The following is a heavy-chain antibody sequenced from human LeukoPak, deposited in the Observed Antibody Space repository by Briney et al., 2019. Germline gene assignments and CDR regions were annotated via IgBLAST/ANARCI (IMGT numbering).Heavy chain of an antibody. CDR3: ATSPLYYDSTLYYFDY. V-gene: IGHV1-69*05. J-gene: IGHJ4*02. Sequence: SVKVSCKASGGTFSSYAISWVRQAPGQGLEWMGGIIPIFGTANYAQKFQGRVTITTDESTSTAYMELSSLRSEDTAVYYCATSPLYYDSTLYYFDYWGQGTLVTAS. CDR1: GGTFSSYA. CDR2: IIPIFGTA. D-gene: IGHD3-22*01.